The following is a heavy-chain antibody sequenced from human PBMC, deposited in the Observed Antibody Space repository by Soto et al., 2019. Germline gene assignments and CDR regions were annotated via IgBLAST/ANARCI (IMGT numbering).Heavy chain of an antibody. CDR3: ARELLAYCGGDCPLGYYYYGMDV. CDR1: GGSISSYY. CDR2: IYYSGST. Sequence: SETLSLTCTVSGGSISSYYWSWIRQPPGKGLEWIGYIYYSGSTNYNPSLKSRVTISVDTSKNQFSLKLSSVTAADTAVYYCARELLAYCGGDCPLGYYYYGMDVWGQGTTVTVSS. V-gene: IGHV4-59*01. J-gene: IGHJ6*02. D-gene: IGHD2-21*02.